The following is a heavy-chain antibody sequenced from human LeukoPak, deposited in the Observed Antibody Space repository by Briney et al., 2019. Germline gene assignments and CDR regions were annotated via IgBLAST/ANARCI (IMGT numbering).Heavy chain of an antibody. CDR2: ISAYNGNT. D-gene: IGHD3-10*01. J-gene: IGHJ6*02. CDR1: GYTFTSYG. V-gene: IGHV1-18*01. Sequence: ASVKVSCKASGYTFTSYGISWVRQAPGQGLEWMGWISAYNGNTNYAQKLQGRVTMTTDTSTSTAYVELRSLRSDDTAVYYCARVNQHYGSARFYYYYGMDVWGQGTTVTVSS. CDR3: ARVNQHYGSARFYYYYGMDV.